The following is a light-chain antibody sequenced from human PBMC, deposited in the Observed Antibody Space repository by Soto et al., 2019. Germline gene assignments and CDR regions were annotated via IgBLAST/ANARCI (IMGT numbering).Light chain of an antibody. Sequence: DIVMTQSPDSLAVSLGERATINCKSSQSVLYSSNNKNYLAWYQQRPGQPPKLLIYWASTRESGIPDRFSRSGSGTDFTLTITSLQAEDVAVYYCQQYESTPPTCGQGTKLEIK. CDR2: WAS. V-gene: IGKV4-1*01. CDR3: QQYESTPPT. J-gene: IGKJ2*01. CDR1: QSVLYSSNNKNY.